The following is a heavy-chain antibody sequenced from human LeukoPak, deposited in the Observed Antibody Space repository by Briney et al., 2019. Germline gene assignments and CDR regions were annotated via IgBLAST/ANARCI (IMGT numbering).Heavy chain of an antibody. J-gene: IGHJ6*02. CDR2: IYTSGST. CDR3: ARDRPNYYDTLEYYYGMDV. CDR1: GGSISSGSYY. D-gene: IGHD3-22*01. V-gene: IGHV4-61*02. Sequence: SETLSLTCTVSGGSISSGSYYWSWIRQPAGKGLEWIGRIYTSGSTNYNPSLKSRVTISVDTSKNQFSLKLSSVTPADTAVYYCARDRPNYYDTLEYYYGMDVWGQGTTVTVSS.